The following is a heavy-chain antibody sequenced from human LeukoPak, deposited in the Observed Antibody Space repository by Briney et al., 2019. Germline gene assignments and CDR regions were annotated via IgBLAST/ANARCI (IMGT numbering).Heavy chain of an antibody. V-gene: IGHV1-2*02. J-gene: IGHJ4*02. D-gene: IGHD6-13*01. CDR3: ARDESAAAGTFDY. CDR2: IDPTSGGT. CDR1: GYTFTRYY. Sequence: ASVKVSCKTSGYTFTRYYMHWVRQVPGQGLEWMGWIDPTSGGTKSPQKFQGRVTMTRDTSINTAYMELSRLRSDDTAVYYCARDESAAAGTFDYWGQGTLVTVSS.